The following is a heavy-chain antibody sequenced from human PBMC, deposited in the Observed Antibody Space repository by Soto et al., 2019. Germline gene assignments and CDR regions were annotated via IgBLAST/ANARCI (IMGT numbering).Heavy chain of an antibody. CDR1: GYTFTSYG. V-gene: IGHV1-18*01. CDR2: ISAYNGNT. Sequence: ASVKVSCKASGYTFTSYGISWVRQAPGQGLEWMGWISAYNGNTNYAQKLQGRVTMTTDTSTSTAYMELRSLRSDDTAVYYCARAGGYCSSTSCSPFDYWGQGTLVTVS. J-gene: IGHJ4*02. CDR3: ARAGGYCSSTSCSPFDY. D-gene: IGHD2-2*01.